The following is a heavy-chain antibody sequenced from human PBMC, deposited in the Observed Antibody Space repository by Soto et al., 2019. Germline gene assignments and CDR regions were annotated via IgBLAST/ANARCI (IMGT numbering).Heavy chain of an antibody. Sequence: IQCLTSAVSGGSISGGGYRLSCHLQGPGKGLEWIGYIYHSGSTYYNPSLKSRVTISVDRSKNQFSLKLSSVTAADTAVYCCARVGNYGGNSDFEYWGQGTLVTVSS. D-gene: IGHD4-17*01. V-gene: IGHV4-30-2*01. CDR3: ARVGNYGGNSDFEY. CDR2: IYHSGST. J-gene: IGHJ4*02. CDR1: GGSISGGGYR.